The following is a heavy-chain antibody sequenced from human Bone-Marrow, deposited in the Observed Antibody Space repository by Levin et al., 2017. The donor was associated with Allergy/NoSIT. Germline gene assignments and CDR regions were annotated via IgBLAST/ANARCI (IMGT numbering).Heavy chain of an antibody. J-gene: IGHJ6*02. CDR3: SRGASKREDNTYYYAMDV. CDR2: IRDKANSHTT. V-gene: IGHV3-72*01. D-gene: IGHD1-1*01. Sequence: QPGGSLRLSCVASGFTFSDHYMDWVRQAPGKGLEWVGRIRDKANSHTTEYAASVKGRFTIARDDSTNSLDLQMNSLKIEDTAVYYCSRGASKREDNTYYYAMDVWGQGTTVTVSS. CDR1: GFTFSDHY.